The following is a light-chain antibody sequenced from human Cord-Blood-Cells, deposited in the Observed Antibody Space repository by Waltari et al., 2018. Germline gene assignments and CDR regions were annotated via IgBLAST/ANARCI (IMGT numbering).Light chain of an antibody. Sequence: EIVLTQSPATLSLSPGERATLSCRASQGVSSYLAWYQQKPGQAPRLLIYDASNRATGIPARFSGSGPGKDFTLTISSLEPEDFAVYYCQQRSNWHGTFGQGTKLEIK. CDR3: QQRSNWHGT. CDR2: DAS. V-gene: IGKV3D-11*01. CDR1: QGVSSY. J-gene: IGKJ2*01.